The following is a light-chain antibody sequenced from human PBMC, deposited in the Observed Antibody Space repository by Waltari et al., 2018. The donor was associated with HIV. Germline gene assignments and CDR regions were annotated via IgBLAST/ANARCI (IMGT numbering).Light chain of an antibody. J-gene: IGLJ3*02. CDR3: AAWDDSLNGWV. CDR2: SNN. CDR1: SSK. V-gene: IGLV1-44*01. Sequence: QSVLTQPPSASGTPGQRVTISCSGSSSKLLIYSNNQRPSGVPDRFSGSKSGTSASLAISGLQSEDEADYYCAAWDDSLNGWVFGGGTKLTVL.